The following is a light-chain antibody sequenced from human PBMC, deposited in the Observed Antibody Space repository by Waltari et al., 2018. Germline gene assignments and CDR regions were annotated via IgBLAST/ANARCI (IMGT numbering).Light chain of an antibody. CDR3: CSYAGSSSLV. Sequence: QSALTQPRSVSGSPGQSVTISCSGTSNDVGGYNYVPWYQQHPGKAPKLIIYDVSKRPSGVPDRFSGSKSGNTASLTISGLQSEDEADYFCCSYAGSSSLVFGGGSSLTVL. V-gene: IGLV2-11*01. CDR1: SNDVGGYNY. CDR2: DVS. J-gene: IGLJ3*02.